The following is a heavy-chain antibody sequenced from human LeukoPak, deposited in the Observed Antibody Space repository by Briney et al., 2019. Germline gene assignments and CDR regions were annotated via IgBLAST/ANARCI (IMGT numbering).Heavy chain of an antibody. CDR3: ARDGSSGYLHFDY. J-gene: IGHJ4*02. V-gene: IGHV3-48*04. CDR1: GFTFSSYG. D-gene: IGHD3-22*01. Sequence: PGRSLRLSCAASGFTFSSYGMHWVRQAPGKGLEWVSYITKSGSTIYYADSVKGRFTISRDNAKNSLYLQMNSLRVEDTAVYYCARDGSSGYLHFDYWGQGTLVTVSS. CDR2: ITKSGSTI.